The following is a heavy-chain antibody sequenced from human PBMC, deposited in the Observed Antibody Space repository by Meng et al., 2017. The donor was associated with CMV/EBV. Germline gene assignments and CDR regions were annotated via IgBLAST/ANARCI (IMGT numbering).Heavy chain of an antibody. J-gene: IGHJ4*02. Sequence: SETLSPTCTVSGGPISSHDWSWIRQPPGKGLVWIGYIYCSGSTNYNPSLKSRVTISVDTSKNQFSLKLSSVTAADTAVYYCAGVGRGSYVDYWGQGTLVTVSS. CDR3: AGVGRGSYVDY. CDR1: GGPISSHD. D-gene: IGHD1-26*01. V-gene: IGHV4-59*11. CDR2: IYCSGST.